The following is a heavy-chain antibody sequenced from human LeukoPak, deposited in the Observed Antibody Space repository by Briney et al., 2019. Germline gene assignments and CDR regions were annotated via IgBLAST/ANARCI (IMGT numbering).Heavy chain of an antibody. Sequence: GGSLRLSCAASGFTFSNAWMSWVRQGPGKGLEWVGRIKSKTDGGTTDYAAPVKGRFTISRDDSKNTLYLQMNSLKTEDTAVYYCARDPVLYYYDSSGYYGMDVWGQGTTVTVSS. CDR2: IKSKTDGGTT. V-gene: IGHV3-15*01. D-gene: IGHD3-22*01. J-gene: IGHJ6*02. CDR1: GFTFSNAW. CDR3: ARDPVLYYYDSSGYYGMDV.